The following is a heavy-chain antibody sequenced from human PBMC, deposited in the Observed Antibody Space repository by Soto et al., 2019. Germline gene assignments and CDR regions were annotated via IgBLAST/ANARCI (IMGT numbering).Heavy chain of an antibody. CDR3: ARHFVAVVIKGWGY. J-gene: IGHJ4*02. Sequence: PSETLSLTCNVSGGSIDRSNYYWDWLRQPPGKGLEWIGTTYYNGNAHYNPSLKSRVSMSVDTSKNQFSLKLVSVTAADTAVYYCARHFVAVVIKGWGYWGQGTLVTVSS. V-gene: IGHV4-39*01. CDR1: GGSIDRSNYY. D-gene: IGHD3-10*01. CDR2: TYYNGNA.